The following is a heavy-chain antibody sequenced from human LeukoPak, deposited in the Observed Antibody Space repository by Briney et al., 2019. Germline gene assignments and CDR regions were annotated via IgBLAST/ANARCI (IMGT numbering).Heavy chain of an antibody. CDR1: GGAISGYY. V-gene: IGHV4-59*08. CDR2: IYYSGST. D-gene: IGHD3-10*01. CDR3: ARYGITIVRGGKYYFDY. Sequence: PSGTLSLTCAVSGGAISGYYWSWIRQSPGKGLEWIGYIYYSGSTKYNPSLTSRVTISVDTSKNQFSLKLCSVTAADTAVYYCARYGITIVRGGKYYFDYWGQGTLVTVSS. J-gene: IGHJ4*02.